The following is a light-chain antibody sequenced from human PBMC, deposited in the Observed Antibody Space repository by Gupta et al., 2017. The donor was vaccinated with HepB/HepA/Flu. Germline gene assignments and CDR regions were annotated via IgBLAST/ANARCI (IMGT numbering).Light chain of an antibody. CDR2: GAS. Sequence: EIVMTQSPATLSVSPGERATLSCRASQSVSSSLAWYQQKPGQAPRLLIYGASTRATGIPARFSGSGSGTEFTLTISSLQSEDFAVYYCQQYSNWPPRTFGQGTKVEVK. CDR3: QQYSNWPPRT. V-gene: IGKV3-15*01. CDR1: QSVSSS. J-gene: IGKJ1*01.